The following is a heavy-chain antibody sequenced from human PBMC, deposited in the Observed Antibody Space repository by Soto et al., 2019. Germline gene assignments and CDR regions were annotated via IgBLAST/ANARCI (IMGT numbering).Heavy chain of an antibody. D-gene: IGHD3-10*01. Sequence: GGSLRLSCAASGFTFSNYWMHWVRQAPGKGLMWVSRINTDGSRTTYADSVKGRFAISRDNAKNTLYLQMNSLRAEDTAVYYCARVKSGSYDWFDPWGQGTLVTAPQ. CDR1: GFTFSNYW. CDR2: INTDGSRT. CDR3: ARVKSGSYDWFDP. V-gene: IGHV3-74*01. J-gene: IGHJ5*02.